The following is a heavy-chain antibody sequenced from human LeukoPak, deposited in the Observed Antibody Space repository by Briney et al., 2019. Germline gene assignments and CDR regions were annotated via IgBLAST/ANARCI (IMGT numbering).Heavy chain of an antibody. Sequence: SVEVSSKASGGTFSSYAISWVRQAPGQGLEWMGGIIPIFGTANYAQKFQGRVTVTTDESTSTAYMELSSLRSEDTAVYYCARVSIAAAGTLNWFDPWGQGTLVTVSS. V-gene: IGHV1-69*05. CDR3: ARVSIAAAGTLNWFDP. D-gene: IGHD6-13*01. J-gene: IGHJ5*02. CDR2: IIPIFGTA. CDR1: GGTFSSYA.